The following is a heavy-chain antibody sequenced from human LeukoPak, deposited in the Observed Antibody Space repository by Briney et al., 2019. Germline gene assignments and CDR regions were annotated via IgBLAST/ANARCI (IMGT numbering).Heavy chain of an antibody. CDR1: GFTFSSYA. Sequence: GGSLRLSCAASGFTFSSYAMRWVRQAPGKGLEWVAVISYDGSNKYYADSVKGRFTISRDNSKNTLYLQMNSLRAEDTAVYYCARDPNREWLVQDYWGQGTLVTVSS. D-gene: IGHD6-19*01. J-gene: IGHJ4*02. CDR3: ARDPNREWLVQDY. V-gene: IGHV3-30*04. CDR2: ISYDGSNK.